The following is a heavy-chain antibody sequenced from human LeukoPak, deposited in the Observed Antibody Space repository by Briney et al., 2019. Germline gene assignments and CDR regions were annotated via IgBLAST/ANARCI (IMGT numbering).Heavy chain of an antibody. CDR1: GYTFTGYY. J-gene: IGHJ6*03. D-gene: IGHD6-13*01. CDR2: INPNSGGT. Sequence: ASVKVSCKASGYTFTGYYMHWVRQAPGQGLEWMGWINPNSGGTNYAQKFQGRVTMTRDTSISTAYMELSRLRSDDTAVYYCARDEGSSWFRKNYYYYMDVWGKGTTVTVSS. V-gene: IGHV1-2*02. CDR3: ARDEGSSWFRKNYYYYMDV.